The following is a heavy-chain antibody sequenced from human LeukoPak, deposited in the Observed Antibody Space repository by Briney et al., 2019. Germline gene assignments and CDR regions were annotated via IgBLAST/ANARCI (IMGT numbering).Heavy chain of an antibody. CDR2: IHNSGNT. Sequence: PSETLSLICTVSGGSISSYYWSWIRQPPGKGLEWIGPIHNSGNTNYNPSLKSRVTLSVDTSKNQFSLKLSSVTAADTAVYYCAREGTTGRNLNWFDSWGQGTLVTVSS. D-gene: IGHD1-1*01. CDR3: AREGTTGRNLNWFDS. V-gene: IGHV4-59*01. CDR1: GGSISSYY. J-gene: IGHJ5*01.